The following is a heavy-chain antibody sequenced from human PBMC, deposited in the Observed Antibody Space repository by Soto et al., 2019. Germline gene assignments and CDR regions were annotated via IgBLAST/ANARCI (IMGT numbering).Heavy chain of an antibody. Sequence: QVQLQESGPGLVKPSETLSLTCTVSGGSMSDYYWTWIRQPPGKGLEWIGYVYQSGDTNYNPSLTSCVSMSMDASENQFSLTLTSVTAADTALYCCARVKNWAEFDYWGQGALVTVSP. CDR1: GGSMSDYY. CDR2: VYQSGDT. J-gene: IGHJ4*02. CDR3: ARVKNWAEFDY. D-gene: IGHD7-27*01. V-gene: IGHV4-59*01.